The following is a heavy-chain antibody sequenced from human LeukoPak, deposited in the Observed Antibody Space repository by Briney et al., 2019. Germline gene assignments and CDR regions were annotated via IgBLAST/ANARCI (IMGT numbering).Heavy chain of an antibody. Sequence: GGSLRLSCAASGFTFSSYGMHWVRQAPGKGLEWVAVISYDGSNKYYADSVKGRFTISRDNSKNTLYLQMNSLRAEDTAVYYCAKVQSEDLGSGPWGYGMDVWGKGTTVTVSS. CDR2: ISYDGSNK. V-gene: IGHV3-30*18. J-gene: IGHJ6*04. CDR3: AKVQSEDLGSGPWGYGMDV. D-gene: IGHD3-10*01. CDR1: GFTFSSYG.